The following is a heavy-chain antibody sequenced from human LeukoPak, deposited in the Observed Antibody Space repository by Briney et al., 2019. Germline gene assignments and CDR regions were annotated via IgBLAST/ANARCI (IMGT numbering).Heavy chain of an antibody. V-gene: IGHV3-74*01. CDR1: GFTFSSYW. J-gene: IGHJ2*01. Sequence: GGSLRLSCAVSGFTFSSYWTHWVRQSPGKGLAWVSRITSDGSATDYADSVRGRFTVSRDNAKDTLFLHMDSLRVEDTAVYYCARDASPGNFDLWGRGTLVTVSS. CDR2: ITSDGSAT. CDR3: ARDASPGNFDL.